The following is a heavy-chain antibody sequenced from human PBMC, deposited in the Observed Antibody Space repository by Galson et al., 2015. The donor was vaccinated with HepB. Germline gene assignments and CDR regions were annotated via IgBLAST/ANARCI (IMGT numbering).Heavy chain of an antibody. Sequence: TLSLTCTVSGGSISSGDYYWSWIRQPPGKGLEWIGFIYYTGNTYYNPSLQSRFTISVDTSKNQFSLKLSSVTAADTAVYYCARVRIGAAGTLDYWGQGTLVTVSS. V-gene: IGHV4-30-4*01. J-gene: IGHJ4*02. CDR3: ARVRIGAAGTLDY. D-gene: IGHD6-13*01. CDR2: IYYTGNT. CDR1: GGSISSGDYY.